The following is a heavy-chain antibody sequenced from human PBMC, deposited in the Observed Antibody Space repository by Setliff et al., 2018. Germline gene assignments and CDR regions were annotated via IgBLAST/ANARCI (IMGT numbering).Heavy chain of an antibody. CDR1: GYTFTTYA. CDR3: ARASRFGTIRYRGDYYMNV. V-gene: IGHV7-4-1*02. Sequence: ASVKVSCKASGYTFTTYAMGWMRQIPGQGVEWMGWINTHTGNPNHAQGFTGRFVFSLDTSVSTAYLQISSQKAEDTAVYYCARASRFGTIRYRGDYYMNVWGKGTTVTVSS. J-gene: IGHJ6*03. CDR2: INTHTGNP. D-gene: IGHD3-10*01.